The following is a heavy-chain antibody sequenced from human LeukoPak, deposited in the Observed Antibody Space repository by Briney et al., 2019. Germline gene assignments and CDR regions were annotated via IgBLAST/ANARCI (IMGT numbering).Heavy chain of an antibody. Sequence: GGSLRLSCAASGFTFSSYAMSWVRQAPGKGLEWVSAISGSGGSTYYADSVKGRFTISRDNSKNTLYLQMNSLRAEDTAVYYCAKYYYGSGSYLVDYWGQGTLVTVSS. J-gene: IGHJ4*02. V-gene: IGHV3-23*01. CDR2: ISGSGGST. CDR1: GFTFSSYA. CDR3: AKYYYGSGSYLVDY. D-gene: IGHD3-10*01.